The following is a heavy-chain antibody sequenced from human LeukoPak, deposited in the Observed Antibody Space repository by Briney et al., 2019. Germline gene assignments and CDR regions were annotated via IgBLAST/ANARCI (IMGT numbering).Heavy chain of an antibody. J-gene: IGHJ4*02. CDR2: IYSGGNT. Sequence: GGSLRLSCVVSGFTFSSYSMNWVRQAPGKGLEWVSVIYSGGNTHYADSVKGRFTISRDNSKNTLYLQMNSLRAEDTAVYYCVRGIAAAGIVGVFDYWGQGILVTVSS. CDR1: GFTFSSYS. CDR3: VRGIAAAGIVGVFDY. V-gene: IGHV3-66*01. D-gene: IGHD6-13*01.